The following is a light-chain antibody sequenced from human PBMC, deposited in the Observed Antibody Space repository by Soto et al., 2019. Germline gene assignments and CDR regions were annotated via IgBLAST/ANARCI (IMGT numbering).Light chain of an antibody. CDR1: SSDIGGYNF. Sequence: QSALTQPASVSGSPGQSITISCTGTSSDIGGYNFVSWYQQNPGKAPKLIIVEVSSRPSGVSDRFSGSKSGNTASLIISGLQAEDEADYYCSSYTVSTPVVFGGGTKVTVL. CDR3: SSYTVSTPVV. CDR2: EVS. V-gene: IGLV2-14*01. J-gene: IGLJ3*02.